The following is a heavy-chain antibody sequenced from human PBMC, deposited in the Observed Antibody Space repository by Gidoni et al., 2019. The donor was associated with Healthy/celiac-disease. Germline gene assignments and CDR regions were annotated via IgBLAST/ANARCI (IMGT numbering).Heavy chain of an antibody. J-gene: IGHJ6*02. D-gene: IGHD6-13*01. CDR3: ARDEQQLDYYYGMDV. CDR1: GGTFSSYA. Sequence: QVQLVQSGAEVKKHGSSVKVSCKASGGTFSSYAISWVRQAPGQGLEGMGRIIPILGIANYAQKFQGRVTITADKSTSTAYMELSSLRSEDTAVYYCARDEQQLDYYYGMDVWGQGTTVTVSS. V-gene: IGHV1-69*04. CDR2: IIPILGIA.